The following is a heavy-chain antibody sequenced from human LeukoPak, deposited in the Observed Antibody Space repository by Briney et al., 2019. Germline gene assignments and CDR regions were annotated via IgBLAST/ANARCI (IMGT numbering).Heavy chain of an antibody. D-gene: IGHD3-16*01. J-gene: IGHJ4*02. Sequence: PGGSLRLSCAASGFTFSNSGMNWVRQAPGKGLEWLSYISSVINTIYYADSVKGRFTISRDNSKNTLYLQMNSLRAEDTAVYYCAKDENYYVWGSYGGCSYWGQGTLVTVSS. V-gene: IGHV3-48*01. CDR3: AKDENYYVWGSYGGCSY. CDR2: ISSVINTI. CDR1: GFTFSNSG.